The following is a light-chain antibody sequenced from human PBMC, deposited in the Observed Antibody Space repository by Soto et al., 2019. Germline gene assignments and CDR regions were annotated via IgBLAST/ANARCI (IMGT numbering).Light chain of an antibody. Sequence: EIVLTQSPGTLSLSPGERATLSCRASQSVSSSYLGGYQQKPGQAPRLLIYGASSRATGIPDRFSGSGSGTAFTITISRMEPEDSALYYCQKYGDSFTFGTGTKVDIK. CDR2: GAS. V-gene: IGKV3-20*01. J-gene: IGKJ3*01. CDR3: QKYGDSFT. CDR1: QSVSSSY.